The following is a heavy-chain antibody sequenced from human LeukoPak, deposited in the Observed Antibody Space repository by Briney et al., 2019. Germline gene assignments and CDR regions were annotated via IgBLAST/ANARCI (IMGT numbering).Heavy chain of an antibody. D-gene: IGHD5-12*01. Sequence: ASVKVSCKASGYTFTSYDINWVRQATGQGLEWMGWMNPNSGNTGYAQKFQGRVTMTRNTSISTAYMQLSRLRSDDTAVYYCARDSNSGSGYDRFDQWGQGTQVTVSS. CDR3: ARDSNSGSGYDRFDQ. CDR2: MNPNSGNT. J-gene: IGHJ4*02. V-gene: IGHV1-8*01. CDR1: GYTFTSYD.